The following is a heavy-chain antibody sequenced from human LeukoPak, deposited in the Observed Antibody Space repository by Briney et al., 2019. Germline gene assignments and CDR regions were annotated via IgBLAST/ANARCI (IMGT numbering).Heavy chain of an antibody. V-gene: IGHV1-18*04. CDR2: ISTSNGNT. D-gene: IGHD3-22*01. Sequence: GASVKVSCKASGYTFTGYYMHWVRQAPGQGLEWMGWISTSNGNTNYAQKLQGRVAMTTDTSTSTAYMELRSLRSDDTAVYYCARDCDRSGYYCYWGQGTLVTVSS. CDR3: ARDCDRSGYYCY. CDR1: GYTFTGYY. J-gene: IGHJ4*02.